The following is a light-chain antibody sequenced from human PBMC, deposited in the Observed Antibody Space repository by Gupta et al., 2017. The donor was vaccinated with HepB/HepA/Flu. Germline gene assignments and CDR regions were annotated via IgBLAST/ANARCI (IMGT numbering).Light chain of an antibody. J-gene: IGLJ3*02. CDR1: KLGDKY. V-gene: IGLV3-1*01. Sequence: SYELTQPPSVSVSPGQTASITCSGDKLGDKYACWYKQKPGQSPVLVIYQDSKRPSGIPERFSGSNSGNTATLTISGTQAMDEADYYCQAWDSCTWVFGGGTKLTVL. CDR2: QDS. CDR3: QAWDSCTWV.